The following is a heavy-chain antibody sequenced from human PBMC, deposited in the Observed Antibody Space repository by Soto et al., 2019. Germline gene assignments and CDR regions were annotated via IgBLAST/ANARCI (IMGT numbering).Heavy chain of an antibody. CDR3: AKDGREEITMIVVADDY. Sequence: PGGSLRLSCAASGFTFSSYAMSWVRQAPGKGLEWVSAISGSGGSTYYADSVKGRFTISRDNSKNTLYPQMNSLRAEDTAVYYCAKDGREEITMIVVADDYWGQGTLVTVSS. CDR2: ISGSGGST. CDR1: GFTFSSYA. D-gene: IGHD3-22*01. J-gene: IGHJ4*02. V-gene: IGHV3-23*01.